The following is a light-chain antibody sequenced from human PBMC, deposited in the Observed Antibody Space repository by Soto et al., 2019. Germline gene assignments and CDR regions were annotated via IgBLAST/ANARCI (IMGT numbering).Light chain of an antibody. V-gene: IGKV3-11*01. CDR2: DAS. CDR3: QQRSNWPRT. CDR1: QSISVY. J-gene: IGKJ1*01. Sequence: EIVLTQSPATLSLSPGERATLSCRASQSISVYLALYQQKLGQAPRLLIYDASNRATGIPARFSGSGSGTAFTLTISSLEPEDFAVYYCQQRSNWPRTFGQGTKVEIK.